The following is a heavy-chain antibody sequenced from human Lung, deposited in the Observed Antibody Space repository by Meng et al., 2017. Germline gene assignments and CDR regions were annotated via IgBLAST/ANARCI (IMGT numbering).Heavy chain of an antibody. CDR3: ARGPTTMAHDFDY. CDR1: GGSFSDYY. J-gene: IGHJ4*02. Sequence: QVQLQAWGAGLLKPSETLFLTCVVSGGSFSDYYWSWIRQPPGKGLEWIGEINHSGSTNYNPSLESRATISVDTSQNNLSLKLSSVTAADSAVYYCARGPTTMAHDFDYWGQGTLVTVSS. V-gene: IGHV4-34*01. CDR2: INHSGST. D-gene: IGHD4-11*01.